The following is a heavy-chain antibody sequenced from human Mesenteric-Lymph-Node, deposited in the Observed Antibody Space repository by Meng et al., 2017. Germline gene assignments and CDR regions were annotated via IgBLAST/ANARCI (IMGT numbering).Heavy chain of an antibody. CDR2: IKSKTDGGTT. J-gene: IGHJ6*02. D-gene: IGHD3-9*01. CDR3: TTAGYYFEWLSGDYYYYGMDV. V-gene: IGHV3-15*01. Sequence: GESLKISCAASGYPFRIAWMSWVRQAPGKGLEWVGRIKSKTDGGTTDYAAPVKGRFTISRDDSKNTLYVQMNSLKTEDTAVYYCTTAGYYFEWLSGDYYYYGMDVWGQGTTVTVSS. CDR1: GYPFRIAW.